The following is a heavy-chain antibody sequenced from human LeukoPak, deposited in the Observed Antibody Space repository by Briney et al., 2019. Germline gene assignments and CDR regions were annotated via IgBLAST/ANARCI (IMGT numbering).Heavy chain of an antibody. CDR2: INDSGST. D-gene: IGHD2-2*01. CDR1: GGSFSGYY. Sequence: SETLSLTCAVYGGSFSGYYWNWIRQPPGKGLEWIGEINDSGSTNYNPSLKSRVTISVDTSKNQFSLKLSSVTAADTAVYYCARRGVVVVPAAMRPFDYWGQGTLVTVSS. J-gene: IGHJ4*02. CDR3: ARRGVVVVPAAMRPFDY. V-gene: IGHV4-34*01.